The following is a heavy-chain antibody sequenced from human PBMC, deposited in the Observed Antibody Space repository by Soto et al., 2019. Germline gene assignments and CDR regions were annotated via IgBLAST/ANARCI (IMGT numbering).Heavy chain of an antibody. D-gene: IGHD3-10*01. CDR3: ARVPAAPHYYGSGSYWVGVAFDI. V-gene: IGHV4-31*03. J-gene: IGHJ3*02. CDR2: IYYSGST. Sequence: SETLSLTCTVSGGSISSGGYYWSWIRQHPGKGLEWIGYIYYSGSTYYNPSLKSRVTISVDTSKNQFSLKLSSVTAADTAVYYCARVPAAPHYYGSGSYWVGVAFDIWGQGTMVTVSS. CDR1: GGSISSGGYY.